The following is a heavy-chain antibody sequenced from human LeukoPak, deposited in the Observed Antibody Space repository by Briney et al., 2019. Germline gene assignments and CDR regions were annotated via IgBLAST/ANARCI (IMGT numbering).Heavy chain of an antibody. Sequence: GGSLRLSCAASGFTFSNNRMSWVRQAPGKGLEWVSVIYSDGTAYYADSVKGRFTISRDNSKSTLYLQMNSLRADDTAVYYCVRDLTWGQGTLVTVSS. CDR2: IYSDGTA. CDR1: GFTFSNNR. J-gene: IGHJ5*02. V-gene: IGHV3-53*01. CDR3: VRDLT.